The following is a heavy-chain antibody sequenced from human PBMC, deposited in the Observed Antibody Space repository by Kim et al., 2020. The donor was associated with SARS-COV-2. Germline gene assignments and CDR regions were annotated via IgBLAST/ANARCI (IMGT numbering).Heavy chain of an antibody. CDR2: IRSKANSYAT. J-gene: IGHJ6*02. D-gene: IGHD3-22*01. CDR3: TSYYYDSSGPNGHYYYYYGMDV. Sequence: GGSLRLSCAASGFTFSGSAMHWVRQASGKGLEWVGRIRSKANSYATAYAASVKGRFTISRDDSKNTAYLQMNSLKTEDTAVYYCTSYYYDSSGPNGHYYYYYGMDVWGQGTTVTVSS. V-gene: IGHV3-73*01. CDR1: GFTFSGSA.